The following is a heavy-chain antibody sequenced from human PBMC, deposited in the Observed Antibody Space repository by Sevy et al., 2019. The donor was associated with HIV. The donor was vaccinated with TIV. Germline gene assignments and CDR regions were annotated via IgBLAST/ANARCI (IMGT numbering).Heavy chain of an antibody. CDR2: ISGSDNTI. Sequence: GGSLRLSCAASGFTFSDYYMSWIRQAPGKGLEWVSYISGSDNTIYYADSVKGRFTISRDNAKNSLYLQMNTLRAEDTAVYYCARDHVKDGDLGDYYYFAMDVWGPWTTVTVSS. CDR3: ARDHVKDGDLGDYYYFAMDV. CDR1: GFTFSDYY. D-gene: IGHD4-17*01. V-gene: IGHV3-11*01. J-gene: IGHJ6*02.